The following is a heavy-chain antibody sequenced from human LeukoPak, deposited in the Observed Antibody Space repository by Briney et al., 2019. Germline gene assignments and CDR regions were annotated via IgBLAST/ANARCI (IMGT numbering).Heavy chain of an antibody. Sequence: SVKVSCKASGGTFSSYAISRVRQAPGQGLEWMGRIIPIFGTANYAQKFQGRVTITADKSTSTAYMELSSLRSEDTAVYYCATNIVVVPAAIGSGWFDPWGQGTLVTVSS. CDR1: GGTFSSYA. CDR3: ATNIVVVPAAIGSGWFDP. V-gene: IGHV1-69*06. D-gene: IGHD2-2*01. J-gene: IGHJ5*02. CDR2: IIPIFGTA.